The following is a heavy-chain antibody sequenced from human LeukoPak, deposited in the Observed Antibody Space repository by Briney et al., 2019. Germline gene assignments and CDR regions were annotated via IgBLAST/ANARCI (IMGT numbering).Heavy chain of an antibody. Sequence: GGSLRLSCVGTGLTLSGFEVNWVRQAPGKGLEWLSHIRGDGSTSPYAGSVAGRFFISRDNTKNSLYLQMNSLRADDTAVYYCARGGARWFDSWGQGTLVTVSS. CDR3: ARGGARWFDS. CDR1: GLTLSGFE. D-gene: IGHD4/OR15-4a*01. J-gene: IGHJ5*01. V-gene: IGHV3-48*03. CDR2: IRGDGSTS.